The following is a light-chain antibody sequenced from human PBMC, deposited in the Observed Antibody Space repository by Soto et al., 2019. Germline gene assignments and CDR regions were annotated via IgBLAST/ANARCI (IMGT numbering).Light chain of an antibody. J-gene: IGLJ3*02. CDR2: EVT. CDR3: SSYTAINTWV. V-gene: IGLV2-14*01. CDR1: SSDIGGYKY. Sequence: QSALTQPASVSGSPGQSITISCTGTSSDIGGYKYVSWYQQHPGKAPKLIIYEVTNRPSGVSDRFSGSKSGNTASLTISGLQAEDEADYYCSSYTAINTWVFGGGTKLTVL.